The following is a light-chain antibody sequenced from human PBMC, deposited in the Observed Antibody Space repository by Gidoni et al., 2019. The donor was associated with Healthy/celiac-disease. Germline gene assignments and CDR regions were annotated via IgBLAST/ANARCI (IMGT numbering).Light chain of an antibody. Sequence: EIVMPQSPATLSVSPGETAPPSCRASQSVSSNLAWYQPKPGQAPRHLIYGASTRATGIPARFSGSGSGTEFTLAISSLQSEDFAVYYCQQYNNWPPFTFGQGTKVEIK. J-gene: IGKJ1*01. CDR2: GAS. CDR1: QSVSSN. V-gene: IGKV3-15*01. CDR3: QQYNNWPPFT.